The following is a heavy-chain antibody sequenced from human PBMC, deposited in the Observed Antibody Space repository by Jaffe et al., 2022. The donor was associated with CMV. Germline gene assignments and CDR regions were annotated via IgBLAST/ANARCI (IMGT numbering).Heavy chain of an antibody. V-gene: IGHV4-34*01. Sequence: QVQLQQWGAGLLKPSETLSLTCAVYGGSFSGYYWSWIRQPPGKGLEWIGEINHSGSTNYNPSLKSRVTISVDTSKNQFSLKLSSVTAADTAVYYCARGEGYYYGSGPFDPWGQGTLVTVSS. CDR1: GGSFSGYY. CDR3: ARGEGYYYGSGPFDP. J-gene: IGHJ5*02. D-gene: IGHD3-10*01. CDR2: INHSGST.